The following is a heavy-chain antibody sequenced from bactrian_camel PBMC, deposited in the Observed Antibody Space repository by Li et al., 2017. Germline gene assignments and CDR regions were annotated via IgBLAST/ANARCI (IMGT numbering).Heavy chain of an antibody. CDR1: GYEFKRCN. CDR2: ISVDGTT. J-gene: IGHJ6*01. Sequence: VQLVESGGGLVQAGGSLKLSCEASGYEFKRCNMAWYREGQDKSRELVSSISVDGTTSLADNVKGRFTVSQDDKKKVLYLQMNELTAADTATYICATIEVVQLVRMTVFATCRGVVSGARGPRSPSP. D-gene: IGHD3*01. CDR3: ATIEVVQLVRMTVFATCRGVVS. V-gene: IGHV3S67*01.